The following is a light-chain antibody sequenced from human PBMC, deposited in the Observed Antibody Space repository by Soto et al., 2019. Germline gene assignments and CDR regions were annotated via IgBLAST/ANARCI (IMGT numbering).Light chain of an antibody. CDR1: QSVFDSSNNKNY. CDR3: QHYFSIPYT. J-gene: IGKJ2*01. Sequence: DIVMTQSPDSLAVSLGERATINFKSSQSVFDSSNNKNYLAWYQQKPGQPPRLLISWASTRESGVPDRFSGSGSGTDFTLTISSLQAEDVAVYYCQHYFSIPYTFGQGTKLEIK. V-gene: IGKV4-1*01. CDR2: WAS.